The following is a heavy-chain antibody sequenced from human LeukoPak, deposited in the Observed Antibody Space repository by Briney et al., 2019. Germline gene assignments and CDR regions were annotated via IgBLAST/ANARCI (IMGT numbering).Heavy chain of an antibody. J-gene: IGHJ3*02. CDR3: ARLYYGSGSGAGDI. CDR1: GSIFTSYW. Sequence: GASLQISCEGSGSIFTSYWIGWGRPLPGKGLEWMGIIYPGDSDTRYSPSFQGQVTISADKSISTAYLQWSSLKASDTAMYYCARLYYGSGSGAGDIWGQGTMVTVSS. CDR2: IYPGDSDT. D-gene: IGHD3-10*01. V-gene: IGHV5-51*01.